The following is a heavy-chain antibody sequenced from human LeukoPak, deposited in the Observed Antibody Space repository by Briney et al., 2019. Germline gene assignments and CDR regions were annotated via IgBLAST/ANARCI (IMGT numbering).Heavy chain of an antibody. CDR1: GYTFTSYD. D-gene: IGHD6-13*01. Sequence: ASVKVSCKASGYTFTSYDINWVRQATGQGLEWMGWMNPNSGNTGYAQKFQGRVTMTRNTSISTAYMELSSLRSEDTAVYYCARVGKVAAAGTASQKKYNWFDPWGQGTLVTVSS. V-gene: IGHV1-8*01. CDR2: MNPNSGNT. J-gene: IGHJ5*02. CDR3: ARVGKVAAAGTASQKKYNWFDP.